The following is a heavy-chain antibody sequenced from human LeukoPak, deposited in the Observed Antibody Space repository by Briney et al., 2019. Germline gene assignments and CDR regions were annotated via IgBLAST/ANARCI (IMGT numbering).Heavy chain of an antibody. Sequence: PSETLSLTCTVSGGSISSYYWSWIRQPAGKGREWIGRIYTSGSTNYNPSLKSRVTMSVDTSKNQFSLKLSSVTAADTAVYYCAGDAITGTTDAFDIWGQGTMVTVSS. CDR1: GGSISSYY. D-gene: IGHD1/OR15-1a*01. CDR2: IYTSGST. CDR3: AGDAITGTTDAFDI. V-gene: IGHV4-4*07. J-gene: IGHJ3*02.